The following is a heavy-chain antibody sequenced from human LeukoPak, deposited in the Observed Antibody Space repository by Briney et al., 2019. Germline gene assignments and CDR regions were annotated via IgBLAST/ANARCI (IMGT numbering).Heavy chain of an antibody. Sequence: GRSLRLSCAASGFTFSSYGMHWVRQAPGKGLERVAVISYDGSNKYYADSVKGRFTISRDNSKNTLYLQMNSLRAEDTAVYYCAKDGPSTSNYGLDVWGKGTTVTVSS. CDR3: AKDGPSTSNYGLDV. D-gene: IGHD2-2*01. V-gene: IGHV3-30*18. CDR1: GFTFSSYG. J-gene: IGHJ6*04. CDR2: ISYDGSNK.